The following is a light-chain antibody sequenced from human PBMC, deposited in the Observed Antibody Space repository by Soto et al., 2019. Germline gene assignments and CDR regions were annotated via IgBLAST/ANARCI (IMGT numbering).Light chain of an antibody. Sequence: QSVLTHPASVSGSPGQSITISCTGTSSDVGNYNYVSWYQQYPGRVPKLLIYMVSNRASGVSNRFSGSKSGNTASLTISGLQAEDEADYFCTSPTPGSLYVFGTGTKVTVL. CDR3: TSPTPGSLYV. J-gene: IGLJ1*01. CDR2: MVS. CDR1: SSDVGNYNY. V-gene: IGLV2-14*01.